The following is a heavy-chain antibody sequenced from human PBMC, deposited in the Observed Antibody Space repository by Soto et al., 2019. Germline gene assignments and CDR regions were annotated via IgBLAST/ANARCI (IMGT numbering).Heavy chain of an antibody. Sequence: EVQLVESGGGLVQPGGSLRLSCAASGFTFSSYWMHWVRQDPGKGLVWVSSIKTDGTATQYADSVKGRFTVSRDNAKNTLYSQMNSLRAEHTAVYYCAKDLSWGQCDYWGQGTLVTVSS. J-gene: IGHJ4*02. D-gene: IGHD3-16*01. CDR2: IKTDGTAT. V-gene: IGHV3-74*03. CDR3: AKDLSWGQCDY. CDR1: GFTFSSYW.